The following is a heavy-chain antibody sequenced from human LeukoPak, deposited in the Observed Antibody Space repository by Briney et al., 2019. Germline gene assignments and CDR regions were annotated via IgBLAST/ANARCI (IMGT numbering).Heavy chain of an antibody. CDR3: ARAYPEYYYDSSGYPYYYYGMDV. J-gene: IGHJ6*02. CDR1: GGSISSYY. D-gene: IGHD3-22*01. Sequence: KASETLSLTCTVSGGSISSYYWSWIRHPPGKGLEWIGYIYYSGSANYNPSLKSRVTISVDTSKNQFSLKLSSVTAADTAVYYCARAYPEYYYDSSGYPYYYYGMDVWGQGTTVTVSS. CDR2: IYYSGSA. V-gene: IGHV4-59*12.